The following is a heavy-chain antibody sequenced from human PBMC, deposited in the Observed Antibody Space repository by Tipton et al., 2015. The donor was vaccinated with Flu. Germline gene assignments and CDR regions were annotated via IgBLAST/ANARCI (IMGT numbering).Heavy chain of an antibody. D-gene: IGHD6-13*01. J-gene: IGHJ5*02. V-gene: IGHV4-61*02. CDR2: IYTSGST. CDR3: ARVKAAAGSWCDP. Sequence: GLVKPSQTLSLTCTVSGGSISSGSYYWTWIRQPAGKGLEWIGRIYTSGSTNYNPSLKSRVTISVDTSKNQFSLKLTSVTAADTAVYYCARVKAAAGSWCDPWGQGTLVTVSS. CDR1: GGSISSGSYY.